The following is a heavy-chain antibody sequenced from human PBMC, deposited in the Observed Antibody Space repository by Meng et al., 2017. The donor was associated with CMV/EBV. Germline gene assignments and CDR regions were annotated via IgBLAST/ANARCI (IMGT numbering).Heavy chain of an antibody. D-gene: IGHD2-2*01. CDR2: LIPIFGTA. CDR3: ARAGDIVVVPAASGLDY. Sequence: TFRSSAISWVRQAPGQGLGRMGGLIPIFGTATYAQKFQGRVAITTDESTSTAYMELSSLRSEDTAVYYCARAGDIVVVPAASGLDYWGQGTLVTVSS. J-gene: IGHJ4*02. V-gene: IGHV1-69*05. CDR1: TFRSSA.